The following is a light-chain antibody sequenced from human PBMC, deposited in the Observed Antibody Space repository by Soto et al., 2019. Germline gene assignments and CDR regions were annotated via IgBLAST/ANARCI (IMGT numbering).Light chain of an antibody. V-gene: IGKV3-15*01. J-gene: IGKJ4*01. CDR2: GAS. CDR1: QSLSSN. CDR3: QQYNNWPLT. Sequence: EIVMTQSPATLSVSPGERATLSCRASQSLSSNLGWYQQKPGQAPRLLIYGASTRVTGIPARFSGSGSGTEFTLTISSLQSEDFAVYYCQQYNNWPLTVGGGTKVDIK.